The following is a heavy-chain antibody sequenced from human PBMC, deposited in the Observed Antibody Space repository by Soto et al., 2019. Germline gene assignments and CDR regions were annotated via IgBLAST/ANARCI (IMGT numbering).Heavy chain of an antibody. CDR2: INGYNGNT. Sequence: QVQLVQSGAEVKKPGASVKVSCKASGYTFSTYGISWVRQAPGQGLEWMGWINGYNGNTNYAPKLQGRITMTTDTSTTTAYMGLRSLRSDDTAVYYCARMGDVPYYYSGMDVWGQGTTVTVSS. D-gene: IGHD3-16*01. J-gene: IGHJ6*02. CDR1: GYTFSTYG. CDR3: ARMGDVPYYYSGMDV. V-gene: IGHV1-18*01.